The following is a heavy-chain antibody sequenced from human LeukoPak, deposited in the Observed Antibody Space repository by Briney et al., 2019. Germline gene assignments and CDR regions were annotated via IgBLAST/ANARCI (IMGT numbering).Heavy chain of an antibody. CDR2: IRDSGSST. CDR3: AKGLIVGATPFDY. J-gene: IGHJ4*02. D-gene: IGHD1-26*01. CDR1: GFTFSSYA. V-gene: IGHV3-23*01. Sequence: GGSLRLSCAASGFTFSSYAMSWVRQAPGKGLEWVSAIRDSGSSTHYADSVKGRFTTSRDNSKNTLYLQMNSLRAEDTAVYYCAKGLIVGATPFDYWGQGTLVTVSS.